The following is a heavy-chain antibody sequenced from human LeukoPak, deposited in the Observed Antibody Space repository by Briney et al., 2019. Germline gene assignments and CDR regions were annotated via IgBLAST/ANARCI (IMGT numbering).Heavy chain of an antibody. CDR3: ARDLNWYDSSGSYYFDY. CDR1: GGTFSSYA. V-gene: IGHV1-69*01. D-gene: IGHD3-22*01. CDR2: IIPIFGTA. Sequence: SVKVSCKASGGTFSSYAISWVRQAPGQGLEWMGGIIPIFGTANYAQKFQGRVTITADESTSTAYMELSSLRSEDTAVYYCARDLNWYDSSGSYYFDYWGQGTLVTVSS. J-gene: IGHJ4*02.